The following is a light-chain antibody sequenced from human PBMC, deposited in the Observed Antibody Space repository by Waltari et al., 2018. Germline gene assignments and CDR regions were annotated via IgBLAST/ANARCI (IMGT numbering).Light chain of an antibody. CDR1: QSVGKS. V-gene: IGKV3-20*01. J-gene: IGKJ1*01. CDR3: QHYVNLPVT. CDR2: DAS. Sequence: EIVLTQSPGTLSLSPGERATLSCRASQSVGKSLAWYQQRPGQAPRLRIYDASTRATGTPGRFSGSGFGTDFSLAISSLEPEDFAVYFCQHYVNLPVTFGQGTKVEI.